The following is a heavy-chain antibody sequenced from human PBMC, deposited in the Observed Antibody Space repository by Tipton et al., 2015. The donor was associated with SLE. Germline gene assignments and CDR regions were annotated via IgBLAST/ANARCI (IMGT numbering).Heavy chain of an antibody. CDR2: IHYSGST. CDR1: GGSISSKNYY. CDR3: ARGHDFWSGYRLDY. D-gene: IGHD3-3*01. Sequence: TLSLTCTVSGGSISSKNYYWGWIRQPPGKGLEWIGSIHYSGSTYDNPSFKSRVTISVDTSKNQLSLKLRSVAAADTAVYYCARGHDFWSGYRLDYWGQGTLVTVSS. V-gene: IGHV4-39*07. J-gene: IGHJ4*02.